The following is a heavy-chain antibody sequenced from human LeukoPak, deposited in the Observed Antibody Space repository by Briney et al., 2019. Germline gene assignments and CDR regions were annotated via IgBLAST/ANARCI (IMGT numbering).Heavy chain of an antibody. V-gene: IGHV6-1*01. D-gene: IGHD2-2*02. CDR3: AKGVVPATIGYFDY. CDR2: TYYRSKWYN. Sequence: SQTLPLTCAISGDSVSSNSAAWNWIRQSPSRGLEWLGRTYYRSKWYNDYAVSVKSRITINPDTSKNQFSLQLNSVTPEDTAVYYCAKGVVPATIGYFDYWGQGTLVTVSS. J-gene: IGHJ4*02. CDR1: GDSVSSNSAA.